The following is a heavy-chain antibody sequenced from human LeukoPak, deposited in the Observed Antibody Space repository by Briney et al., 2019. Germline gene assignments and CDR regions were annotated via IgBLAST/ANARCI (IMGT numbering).Heavy chain of an antibody. Sequence: VASVKVSCKASGYTFTSYDINWVRQATGQGLEWMGWMNPNSGNTGYAQKFQGRVTMTRNTSISTAYMELSSLRSEDTAVYYCARGKGDRAYCSGGSCPYYYYYYMDVWGKGTTVTVSS. D-gene: IGHD2-15*01. V-gene: IGHV1-8*01. CDR1: GYTFTSYD. CDR2: MNPNSGNT. CDR3: ARGKGDRAYCSGGSCPYYYYYYMDV. J-gene: IGHJ6*03.